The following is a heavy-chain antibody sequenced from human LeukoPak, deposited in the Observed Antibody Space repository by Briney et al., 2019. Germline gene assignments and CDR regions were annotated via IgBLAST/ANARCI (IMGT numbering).Heavy chain of an antibody. CDR3: AKTRPLDSSSWSHGDY. Sequence: PGGSLRLSCEASGFTFINYWMTWVRQAPGKGLEWVSAISGSGDSTYYGDSVKGRFTISRDNSKNTLYLQMSSLRAEDTAVYYCAKTRPLDSSSWSHGDYWGQGTLVTVSS. CDR2: ISGSGDST. D-gene: IGHD6-13*01. CDR1: GFTFINYW. J-gene: IGHJ4*02. V-gene: IGHV3-23*01.